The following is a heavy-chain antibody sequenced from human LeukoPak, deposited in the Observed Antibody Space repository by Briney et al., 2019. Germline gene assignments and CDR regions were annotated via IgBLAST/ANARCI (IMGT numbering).Heavy chain of an antibody. D-gene: IGHD4-23*01. Sequence: ASVKVSCKASGYSLSDNYLHWVRQAPGQRLEWMAWINPRNGETKFAPRFQGRVTMTRDTSISTAYMELSRLRSDDTAVYYCARGIYGGNSPLVDYWGQGTLVTVSS. J-gene: IGHJ4*02. V-gene: IGHV1-2*02. CDR3: ARGIYGGNSPLVDY. CDR1: GYSLSDNY. CDR2: INPRNGET.